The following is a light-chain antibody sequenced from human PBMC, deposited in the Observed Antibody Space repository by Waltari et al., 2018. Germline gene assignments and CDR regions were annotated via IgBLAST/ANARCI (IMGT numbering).Light chain of an antibody. CDR1: QSIRSW. V-gene: IGKV1-5*03. CDR2: KAS. CDR3: QQYDTFPWA. Sequence: DIQMTQSPSTLSASAGDRVTITCRVSQSIRSWLAWYQQKPGKAPKFLIHKASSLESGVPSRFSGSGSGTEFTLTISSLQPDDFATYYCQQYDTFPWAFGQGTTVEIK. J-gene: IGKJ1*01.